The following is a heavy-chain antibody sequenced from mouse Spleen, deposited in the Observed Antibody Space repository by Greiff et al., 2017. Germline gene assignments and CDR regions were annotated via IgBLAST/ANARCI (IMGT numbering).Heavy chain of an antibody. CDR3: ARRGTRYFDY. CDR2: IDPSDSYT. J-gene: IGHJ2*01. Sequence: QVQLQQPGAELVMPGASVKLSCKASGYTFTSYWMHWVKQRPGQGLEWIGEIDPSDSYTNYNQKFKGKATLTVDKSSSTAYMQLSSLTSEDSAVYYCARRGTRYFDYWGQGTTLTVSS. V-gene: IGHV1-69*01. CDR1: GYTFTSYW. D-gene: IGHD3-3*01.